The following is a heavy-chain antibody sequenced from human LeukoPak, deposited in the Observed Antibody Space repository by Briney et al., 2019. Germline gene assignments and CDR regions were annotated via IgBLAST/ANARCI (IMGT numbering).Heavy chain of an antibody. CDR2: MNPYSGNT. D-gene: IGHD3-3*01. J-gene: IGHJ5*02. CDR3: ASGVTYDFWSGYYTGIRWFNP. CDR1: GYTFTSYD. V-gene: IGHV1-8*01. Sequence: GASVKVSCKASGYTFTSYDINWVRQATGQGLEWMGWMNPYSGNTGYAQKFQGRVTMTRNTSISTAYMELSSLRSEDTAVYYCASGVTYDFWSGYYTGIRWFNPWGQGTLVTDSS.